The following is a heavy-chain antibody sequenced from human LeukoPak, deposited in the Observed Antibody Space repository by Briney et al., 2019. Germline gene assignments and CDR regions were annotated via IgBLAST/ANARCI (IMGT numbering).Heavy chain of an antibody. CDR1: GGSISSYY. CDR3: ARARPVAGTRSIFDY. CDR2: IYYSGST. J-gene: IGHJ4*02. V-gene: IGHV4-59*08. Sequence: SEILSLTCTVSGGSISSYYWSWIRQPPGKGLEWIGYIYYSGSTNYNPSLKSRVTISVDTSKNQFSLKLSSVTAADTAVYYCARARPVAGTRSIFDYWGQGTLVTVSS. D-gene: IGHD6-19*01.